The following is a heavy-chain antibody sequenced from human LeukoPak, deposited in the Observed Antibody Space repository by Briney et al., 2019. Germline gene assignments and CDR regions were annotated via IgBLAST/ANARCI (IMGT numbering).Heavy chain of an antibody. V-gene: IGHV1-8*01. D-gene: IGHD3-9*01. CDR2: MNPDTGNT. CDR3: ARRPFKYYDILTGSYRSEFDY. J-gene: IGHJ4*02. CDR1: GYTFTSYD. Sequence: ASVKVSFKASGYTFTSYDINWVRQATGQGLEWMGWMNPDTGNTGYAQKFQGRVTMTRNTYISTAYMELSSLKSEDTAVYYCARRPFKYYDILTGSYRSEFDYWGQGTLVTVSS.